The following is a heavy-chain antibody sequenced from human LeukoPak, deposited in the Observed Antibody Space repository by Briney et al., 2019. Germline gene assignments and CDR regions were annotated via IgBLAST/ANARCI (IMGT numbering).Heavy chain of an antibody. CDR3: ARLGLVGALDY. V-gene: IGHV1-46*01. J-gene: IGHJ4*02. CDR2: INPSGGST. D-gene: IGHD1-26*01. Sequence: GASVKVSCKASGYTFTSYYMHWVRQAPGQGLEWMGIINPSGGSTSYAQKFQGRVTMARDTSTSTVYMELSSLRSEDTAVYYCARLGLVGALDYWGQGTLVTVSS. CDR1: GYTFTSYY.